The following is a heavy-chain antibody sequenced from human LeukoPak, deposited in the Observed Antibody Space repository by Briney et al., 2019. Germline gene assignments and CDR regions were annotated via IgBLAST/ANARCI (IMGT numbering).Heavy chain of an antibody. Sequence: GGSLRLSCAASGFSFSSYSMNWVRQAPGKGLVWVSRINADGSSTSYADSVKGRFTISRDNAKNTLFLQMNRLRAEDTAVYYCARARRITMLRGVVIRERFYYYMDVWGKGTTVTISS. J-gene: IGHJ6*03. CDR1: GFSFSSYS. D-gene: IGHD3-10*01. CDR2: INADGSST. V-gene: IGHV3-74*01. CDR3: ARARRITMLRGVVIRERFYYYMDV.